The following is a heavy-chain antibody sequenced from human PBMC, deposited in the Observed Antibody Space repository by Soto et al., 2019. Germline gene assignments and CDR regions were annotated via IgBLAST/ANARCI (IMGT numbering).Heavy chain of an antibody. D-gene: IGHD3-9*01. CDR1: GYTFTSYG. CDR2: ISAYNGNT. V-gene: IGHV1-18*01. Sequence: ASVKVSCKASGYTFTSYGISWVRQAPGRGLEWMGWISAYNGNTNYAQKLQGRVTMTTDTSTSTAYMELRSLRSDDTAVYYCARDQSSSPYDILTGYYAYYYMDVWGKGTTVTVSS. CDR3: ARDQSSSPYDILTGYYAYYYMDV. J-gene: IGHJ6*03.